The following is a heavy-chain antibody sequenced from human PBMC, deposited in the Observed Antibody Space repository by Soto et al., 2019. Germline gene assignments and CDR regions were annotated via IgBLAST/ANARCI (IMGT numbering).Heavy chain of an antibody. Sequence: GGSLRLSCAASGFTFSSYGMHWVRQAPGKGLEWVAVISYDGSNKYYADSVKGRFTISRDNSKNTLYLQMNSLGAEETAVYYCARAPHLPYYDSSGYYRHSYYFDYWGQGTLVTVSS. CDR2: ISYDGSNK. J-gene: IGHJ4*02. CDR3: ARAPHLPYYDSSGYYRHSYYFDY. CDR1: GFTFSSYG. D-gene: IGHD3-22*01. V-gene: IGHV3-30*03.